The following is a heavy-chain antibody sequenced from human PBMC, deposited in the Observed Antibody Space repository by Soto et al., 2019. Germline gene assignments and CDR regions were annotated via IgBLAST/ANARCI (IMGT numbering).Heavy chain of an antibody. CDR1: GGSITSDDYY. CDR2: IYDNENT. Sequence: QVQLQESGPGLVKPSQTLSLTCTVSGGSITSDDYYWSWTRQHTETGLEWIGFIYDNENTYYNPSLRIRVAMSIDTSQNQFSLHLTPVSAADTAVYFCAGSPPSHTVTTCAPFDFWGQGILVTVSS. CDR3: AGSPPSHTVTTCAPFDF. V-gene: IGHV4-31*03. D-gene: IGHD4-17*01. J-gene: IGHJ4*02.